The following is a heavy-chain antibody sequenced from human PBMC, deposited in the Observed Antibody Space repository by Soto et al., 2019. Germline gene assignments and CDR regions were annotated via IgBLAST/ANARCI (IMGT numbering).Heavy chain of an antibody. V-gene: IGHV5-10-1*01. CDR3: ARSIAVAGTDYYYGMDV. CDR2: IDPSDSQT. J-gene: IGHJ6*02. D-gene: IGHD6-19*01. Sequence: PGESLKISCKGSGYSFAGYWITWVRQKPGKGLEWMGRIDPSDSQTYYSPSFRGHVTISVTKSITTVFLQWSSLRASDTAMYYCARSIAVAGTDYYYGMDVWGQGTTVTVSS. CDR1: GYSFAGYW.